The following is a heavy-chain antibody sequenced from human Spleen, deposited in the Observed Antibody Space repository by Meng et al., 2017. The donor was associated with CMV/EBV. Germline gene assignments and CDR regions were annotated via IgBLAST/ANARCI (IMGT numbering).Heavy chain of an antibody. J-gene: IGHJ4*02. CDR1: GGSFCGYY. D-gene: IGHD2-2*01. CDR2: INHSGST. V-gene: IGHV4-34*01. CDR3: ARGGYCSSTSCYGAPDY. Sequence: SETLSLTCAVYGGSFCGYYWSWIRQPPGKGLEWIGEINHSGSTNYNPSLKSRVTISVDTSKNQFSLKLSYVTAADTAVYYCARGGYCSSTSCYGAPDYWGQGTLVTVSS.